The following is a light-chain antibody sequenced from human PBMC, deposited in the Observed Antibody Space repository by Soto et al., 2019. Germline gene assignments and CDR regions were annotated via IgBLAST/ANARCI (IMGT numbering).Light chain of an antibody. CDR2: DAS. J-gene: IGKJ5*01. CDR3: QQYGSSPIT. Sequence: VVLTQSPATLSLSPGERAALSCGASEGISSTMLAWYQQKPGLAPRLIIYDASSRASGIPERFSGSGSGMGFSLTISTLEPEDSAVYYCQQYGSSPITFGQGTRLEIK. CDR1: EGISSTM. V-gene: IGKV3D-20*01.